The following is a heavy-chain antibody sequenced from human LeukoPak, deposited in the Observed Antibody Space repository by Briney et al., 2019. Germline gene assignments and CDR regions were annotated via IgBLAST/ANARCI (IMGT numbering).Heavy chain of an antibody. CDR3: YGANAEH. CDR1: GFTFSSYW. V-gene: IGHV3-74*03. D-gene: IGHD4-23*01. J-gene: IGHJ1*01. Sequence: GSLRLSCAASGFTFSSYWMHWVRQAPGKGLVWVSGTDTDGSSTMYADSVKGRFTIARDNAKNTLYLQMNSLRAGDTAVYYCYGANAEHWGQGTLVTVSS. CDR2: TDTDGSST.